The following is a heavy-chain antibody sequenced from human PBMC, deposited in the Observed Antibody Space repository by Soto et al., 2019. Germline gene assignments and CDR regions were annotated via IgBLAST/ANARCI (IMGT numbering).Heavy chain of an antibody. D-gene: IGHD1-26*01. CDR2: IYYSGYT. V-gene: IGHV4-59*01. J-gene: IGHJ4*02. CDR3: ARCFSGNYPSRPEEPYSFDS. Sequence: SETLSLTCTVSGGSIRSYYWSWIRQPPGKGLEWIGYIYYSGYTSYNPSLKSRVTISVDTSKNQFSLKLNSVTAADTAVYYCARCFSGNYPSRPEEPYSFDSWGPGTLVTVSS. CDR1: GGSIRSYY.